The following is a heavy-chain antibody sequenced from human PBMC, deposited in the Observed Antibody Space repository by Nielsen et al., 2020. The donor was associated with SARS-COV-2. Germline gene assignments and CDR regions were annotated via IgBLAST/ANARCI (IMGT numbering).Heavy chain of an antibody. CDR3: ARDDVDPLY. D-gene: IGHD2-21*01. CDR1: GYTLTELS. Sequence: ASVKVSCKVSGYTLTELSMHWVRQAPGKGLEWMGGFDPEDGETIYAQKLQGRVTMTTDTSTSTAYMELRSLRSDDTAVYYCARDDVDPLYWGQGTLVTVSS. J-gene: IGHJ4*02. V-gene: IGHV1-24*01. CDR2: FDPEDGET.